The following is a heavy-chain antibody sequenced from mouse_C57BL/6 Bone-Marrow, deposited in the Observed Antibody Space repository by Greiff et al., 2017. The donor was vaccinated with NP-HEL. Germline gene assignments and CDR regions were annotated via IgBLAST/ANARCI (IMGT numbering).Heavy chain of an antibody. CDR1: GYTFTTYP. J-gene: IGHJ2*01. CDR2: FHPYNDDT. CDR3: ARGGNGWYYFDY. Sequence: VQLQQSGAELVKPGASVKMSCKASGYTFTTYPIEWVKQNHGKSLEWIGNFHPYNDDTEYNEKFKNKATLTVEKSSSTVYLELSRLTSDDSSVYYCARGGNGWYYFDYGGQGTALTVTA. D-gene: IGHD1-2*01. V-gene: IGHV1-47*01.